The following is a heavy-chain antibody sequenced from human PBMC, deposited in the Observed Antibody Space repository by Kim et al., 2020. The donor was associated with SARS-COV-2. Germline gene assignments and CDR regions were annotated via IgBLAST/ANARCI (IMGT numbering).Heavy chain of an antibody. CDR2: IYYSGST. V-gene: IGHV4-39*01. CDR1: GGSISSSSYY. D-gene: IGHD2-2*01. CDR3: ARAAAAMWLYYFDY. Sequence: SETLSLTCTFSGGSISSSSYYWGWIRQHPGKGLEWIGSIYYSGSTYYNPSLKNRVTISVDTSKNQFSLKLSSVTAADTAVYYCARAAAAMWLYYFDYWGQGALVTVSS. J-gene: IGHJ4*02.